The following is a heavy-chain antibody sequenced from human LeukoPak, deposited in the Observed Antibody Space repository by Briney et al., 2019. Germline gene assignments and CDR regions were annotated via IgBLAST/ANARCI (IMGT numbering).Heavy chain of an antibody. V-gene: IGHV3-30*04. CDR1: GVTLSNYA. CDR3: ALYYDSSGNTYHLHY. Sequence: GRSLRLSCTASGVTLSNYAMHWVRRPPGRGLEWVAVISFDGTNKYYGDSVEGRFSVSRDNSKNTLYLQMNSLRAEDTAVYYCALYYDSSGNTYHLHYWGQGTLVTVSS. J-gene: IGHJ4*02. CDR2: ISFDGTNK. D-gene: IGHD3-22*01.